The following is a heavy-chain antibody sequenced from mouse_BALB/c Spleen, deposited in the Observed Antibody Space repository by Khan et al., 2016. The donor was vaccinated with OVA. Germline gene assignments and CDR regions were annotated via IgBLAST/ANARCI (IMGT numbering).Heavy chain of an antibody. CDR3: TRNGFGNYESWDY. J-gene: IGHJ2*01. V-gene: IGHV1-5*01. CDR2: IYPGNSDT. CDR1: GYTFTSYW. Sequence: VQLQQSGTVLARPGASVKMSCKASGYTFTSYWMHWVKQRPGQGLEWIGAIYPGNSDTNYNQKFKGKAKLTAVTSTNTAYLELKSLTNEDSAVYYCTRNGFGNYESWDYWGQGTTLTVSS. D-gene: IGHD2-1*01.